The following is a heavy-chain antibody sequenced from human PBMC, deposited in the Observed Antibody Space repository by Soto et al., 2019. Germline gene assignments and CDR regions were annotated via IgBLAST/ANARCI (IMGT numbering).Heavy chain of an antibody. Sequence: GASVKVSCKASGYTFTSYDINWVRQATGQGLEWMGWMNPNSGNTGYAQKFQGRVTMTRNTSISTAYMELSSLRSEDTAVYYCARVSAPTDAFEIWGQGTMVTVSS. CDR1: GYTFTSYD. CDR2: MNPNSGNT. J-gene: IGHJ3*02. V-gene: IGHV1-8*01. CDR3: ARVSAPTDAFEI. D-gene: IGHD6-25*01.